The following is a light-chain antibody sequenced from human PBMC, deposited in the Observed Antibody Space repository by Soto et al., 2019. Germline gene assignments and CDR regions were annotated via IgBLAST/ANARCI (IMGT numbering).Light chain of an antibody. V-gene: IGKV3-20*01. CDR1: ESVASNY. Sequence: EIVLTQSPGTLSLSPGERATLSCRASESVASNYLAWYQHKPGQAPRLLFFDASSRATGIPDRFSGGGSGTDFTLTISRLEPEDFAVYYCQQFSSYPLTFGGGTKVDIK. CDR3: QQFSSYPLT. CDR2: DAS. J-gene: IGKJ4*01.